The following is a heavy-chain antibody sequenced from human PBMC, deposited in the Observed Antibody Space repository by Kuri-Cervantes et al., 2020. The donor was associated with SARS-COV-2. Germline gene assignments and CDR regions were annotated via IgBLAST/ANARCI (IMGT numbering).Heavy chain of an antibody. CDR2: ISGSGGST. Sequence: LSLTCAASGFTFSSYAMSWVRQAPGKGLEWVSAISGSGGSTYYADSVKGRFTISRDNSKNTLYLQMNSLRSEDTAVYYCATESWRLLFGYWGQGTLVTVSS. D-gene: IGHD2/OR15-2a*01. J-gene: IGHJ4*02. CDR3: ATESWRLLFGY. CDR1: GFTFSSYA. V-gene: IGHV3-23*01.